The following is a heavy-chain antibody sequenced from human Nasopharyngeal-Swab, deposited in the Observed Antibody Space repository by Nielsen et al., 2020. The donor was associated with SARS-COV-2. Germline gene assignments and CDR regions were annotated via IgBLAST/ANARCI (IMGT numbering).Heavy chain of an antibody. J-gene: IGHJ4*02. D-gene: IGHD5-18*01. V-gene: IGHV4-59*01. CDR2: IYYSGST. CDR1: GGSISSYY. CDR3: ARGYGRGYFGY. Sequence: SETLSLTCTVSGGSISSYYWSWIRQPPGKGLEWIGYIYYSGSTNYNPSLKSRVTISVDTSKNQFSLKLSSVTAADTAVYYCARGYGRGYFGYWGQGTLVTVSS.